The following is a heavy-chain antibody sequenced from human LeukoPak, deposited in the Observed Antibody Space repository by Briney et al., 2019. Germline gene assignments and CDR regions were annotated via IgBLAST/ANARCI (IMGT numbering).Heavy chain of an antibody. CDR3: ARFENPAPYYYYGMDV. V-gene: IGHV4-59*01. J-gene: IGHJ6*02. CDR2: IYYSGST. Sequence: PSETLSLTCTVSGGSISSYYWSWIRQPPGKGLEWIGYIYYSGSTNYNPSLKSRVTISVDTSKNQFSLKLSSVTAADTAVYYCARFENPAPYYYYGMDVWGQGTTVTVSS. CDR1: GGSISSYY.